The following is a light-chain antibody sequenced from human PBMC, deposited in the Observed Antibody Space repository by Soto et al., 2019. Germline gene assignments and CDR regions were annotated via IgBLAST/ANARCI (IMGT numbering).Light chain of an antibody. CDR3: QHRSTWPLT. CDR2: DAS. CDR1: QSVSSY. Sequence: EVVLTQSPATLSLSPGERATLSCRASQSVSSYLAWYQQKPGQAPRLLIYDASNRATGIPARFSGGGFETAFTLTISSLEREDFAVYYCQHRSTWPLTFGGGTRVEIK. J-gene: IGKJ4*01. V-gene: IGKV3-11*01.